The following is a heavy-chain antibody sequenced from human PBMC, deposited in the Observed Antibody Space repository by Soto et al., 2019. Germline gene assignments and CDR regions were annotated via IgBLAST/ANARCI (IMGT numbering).Heavy chain of an antibody. V-gene: IGHV3-23*01. CDR2: ISISGGAT. J-gene: IGHJ6*03. D-gene: IGHD2-15*01. CDR1: GFTFTNYA. Sequence: EVQLLESGGGLVQPGGSLRLSCAASGFTFTNYAMIWVRQAPGKGLEWVSAISISGGATYYADSVKGRFTISRDDSKNTLFLQMNRLRADDTAVYYCAKASASGGYCSGGTCYSYYYYMDVWGKGTTVTVCS. CDR3: AKASASGGYCSGGTCYSYYYYMDV.